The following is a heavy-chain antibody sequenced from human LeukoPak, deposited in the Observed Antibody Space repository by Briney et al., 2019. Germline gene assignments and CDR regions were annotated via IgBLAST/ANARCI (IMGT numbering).Heavy chain of an antibody. D-gene: IGHD6-6*01. V-gene: IGHV3-23*01. CDR3: AKDPSIAARGDWFDP. Sequence: GGSLRLSCAASGFTFSSYAMSWVRQAPGKGLEWVSAISGSGGSTYYADSVKGRFTISRDNSKDTLYLQMNSLRAEDTAVYYCAKDPSIAARGDWFDPWGQGTLVTVSS. J-gene: IGHJ5*02. CDR2: ISGSGGST. CDR1: GFTFSSYA.